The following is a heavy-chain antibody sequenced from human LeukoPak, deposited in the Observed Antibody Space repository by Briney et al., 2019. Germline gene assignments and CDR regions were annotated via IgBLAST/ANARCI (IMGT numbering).Heavy chain of an antibody. Sequence: PSETLSLTCTVSGGSISSGSYYWSWIRQPAGKGLEWIGRIYTSGSTNYNPSLKSRVTISVDTSKNQFSLKLSSVTAADTAVYYCARLRRAAATFDYWGQGTLVTVSS. J-gene: IGHJ4*02. CDR3: ARLRRAAATFDY. V-gene: IGHV4-61*02. CDR1: GGSISSGSYY. D-gene: IGHD2-2*01. CDR2: IYTSGST.